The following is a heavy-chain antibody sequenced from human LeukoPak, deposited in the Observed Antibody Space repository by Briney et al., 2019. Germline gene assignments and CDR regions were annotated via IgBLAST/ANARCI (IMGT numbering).Heavy chain of an antibody. CDR2: MSSVNSNT. J-gene: IGHJ3*02. CDR1: GFSFSDYF. CDR3: ARIFTYYYAGTGSVRSFDI. Sequence: GGSLRLSCAASGFSFSDYFMTWIRQAPGKGLEWVSSMSSVNSNTDYQDSVKCRFTISRDNAKNSLSLQMTSLRVEDTAVYYCARIFTYYYAGTGSVRSFDIWGQGTMVTVSS. V-gene: IGHV3-11*03. D-gene: IGHD3-22*01.